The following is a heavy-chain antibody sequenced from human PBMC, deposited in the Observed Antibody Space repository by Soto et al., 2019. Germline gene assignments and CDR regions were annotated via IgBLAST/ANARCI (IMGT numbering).Heavy chain of an antibody. Sequence: ASGKVSCKASGYTFTSYYMHWVRQAPGQGLEWMGIINPNGGSTSYAQKFQGRVTMTRDTSTSTVYMELSSLRSDDTAVYYCARDLPGALDDDFDICGQGTMVTAS. V-gene: IGHV1-46*01. D-gene: IGHD1-26*01. CDR1: GYTFTSYY. J-gene: IGHJ3*02. CDR2: INPNGGST. CDR3: ARDLPGALDDDFDI.